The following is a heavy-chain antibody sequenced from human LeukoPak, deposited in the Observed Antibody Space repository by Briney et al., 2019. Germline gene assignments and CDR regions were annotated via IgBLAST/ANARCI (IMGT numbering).Heavy chain of an antibody. CDR3: AKDSGEGYCSSTSCYSESNWFDP. Sequence: PGGSLRLSCAASGFTFSSYAMSWVRQAPGKGLEWVSAISGSGGSPYYADSVKGRFTISRDNSKNTLYLQMNSLRAEDTAVYYCAKDSGEGYCSSTSCYSESNWFDPWGQGTLVTVSS. CDR2: ISGSGGSP. D-gene: IGHD2-2*01. CDR1: GFTFSSYA. V-gene: IGHV3-23*01. J-gene: IGHJ5*02.